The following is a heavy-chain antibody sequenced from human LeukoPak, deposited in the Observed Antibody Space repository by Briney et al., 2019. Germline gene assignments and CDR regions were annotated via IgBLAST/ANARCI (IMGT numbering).Heavy chain of an antibody. D-gene: IGHD5-18*01. J-gene: IGHJ4*02. V-gene: IGHV4-59*01. CDR1: GGSISSYY. Sequence: SETLSLTCTVSGGSISSYYWSWVRRPPGQGLEWIGYIYYSGSTNYNPSLKSRVTISVDTSKNQFSLKLSSVTAADTAVYYCARDVGGIQLLWGQGTLVTVSS. CDR2: IYYSGST. CDR3: ARDVGGIQLL.